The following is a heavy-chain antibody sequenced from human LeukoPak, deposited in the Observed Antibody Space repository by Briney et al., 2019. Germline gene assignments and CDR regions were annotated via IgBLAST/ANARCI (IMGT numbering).Heavy chain of an antibody. V-gene: IGHV3-49*03. CDR3: TRDVSKSGPITMIVVAHMDYGMDV. CDR1: GFTFGDYA. Sequence: PGGSLRLSCTASGFTFGDYAMSWFRQAPGKGLEWVGFIRSKAYGGTTEYAASVKGRFTISRDDSKSIAYLQMNSLKTEDTAVYYCTRDVSKSGPITMIVVAHMDYGMDVWGQGTTVTVSS. J-gene: IGHJ6*02. CDR2: IRSKAYGGTT. D-gene: IGHD3-22*01.